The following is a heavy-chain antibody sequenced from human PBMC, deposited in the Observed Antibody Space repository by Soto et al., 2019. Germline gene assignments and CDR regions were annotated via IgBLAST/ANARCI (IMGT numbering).Heavy chain of an antibody. V-gene: IGHV1-18*01. CDR3: ARYCSSTSCDHYCDY. Sequence: ASVKVSCKASGYSFTNYDISWVRQAPGQGLEWMGWISPYNGDTNYAQKLQGRVTMTTDTSTSTAYMELRSLRSDDTAVYYCARYCSSTSCDHYCDYWGQGTLVTSPQ. CDR1: GYSFTNYD. CDR2: ISPYNGDT. D-gene: IGHD2-2*01. J-gene: IGHJ4*02.